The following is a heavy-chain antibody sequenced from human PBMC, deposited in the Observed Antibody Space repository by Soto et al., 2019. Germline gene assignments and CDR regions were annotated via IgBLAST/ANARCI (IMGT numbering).Heavy chain of an antibody. D-gene: IGHD3-16*02. V-gene: IGHV5-51*01. CDR2: IYPGYSDT. J-gene: IGHJ3*02. CDR1: GYXFTSYL. Sequence: EXLKIYCKCSGYXFTSYLLVWVRQMPGKGLEFIGIIYPGYSDTRYSPSFQGQVTISADKSISTAYLQWSSLKASDTAMYYCARLWAYYDYVWGSYRPRAHAFDIWGQGTMVTVSS. CDR3: ARLWAYYDYVWGSYRPRAHAFDI.